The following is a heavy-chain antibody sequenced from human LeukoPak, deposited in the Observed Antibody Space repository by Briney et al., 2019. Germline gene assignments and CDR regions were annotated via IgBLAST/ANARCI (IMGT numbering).Heavy chain of an antibody. CDR1: GYTFTGYY. J-gene: IGHJ4*02. Sequence: ASVKVSCKASGYTFTGYYMHWVRQAPGQGLEWMGWINPNSGGTNYAQKFQGRVTITRDTSISTAYMELSRLRSDDTAVYYCASSGGIAAAGHFDYWGQGTLVTVSS. CDR3: ASSGGIAAAGHFDY. CDR2: INPNSGGT. D-gene: IGHD6-13*01. V-gene: IGHV1-2*02.